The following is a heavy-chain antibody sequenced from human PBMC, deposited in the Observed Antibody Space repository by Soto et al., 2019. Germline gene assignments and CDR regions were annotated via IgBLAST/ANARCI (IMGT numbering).Heavy chain of an antibody. Sequence: EVQLLESGGGLVQPGGSLRLSCAASGFPLSTYGMTWVRQAPGKGLEWVSAITGTGGNTYYVDSVKGRFTSSRDNSKNMLYLQVNSLRVEYTAVYYCARIRGYCYGLDVWGQGTTVTVSS. V-gene: IGHV3-23*01. CDR3: ARIRGYCYGLDV. CDR2: ITGTGGNT. J-gene: IGHJ6*02. CDR1: GFPLSTYG.